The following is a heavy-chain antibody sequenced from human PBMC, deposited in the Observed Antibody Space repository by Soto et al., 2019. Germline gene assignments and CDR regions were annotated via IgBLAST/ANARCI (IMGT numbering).Heavy chain of an antibody. CDR1: GFTSSTYA. D-gene: IGHD1-1*01. CDR3: AKFGMATTKRSPPYYFDY. CDR2: ISGGGATT. V-gene: IGHV3-23*01. J-gene: IGHJ4*02. Sequence: VGSLRLSCVASGFTSSTYALSWVRQAPGKGLEWVSIISGGGATTYYVDSVKGRFTISRDNSKNTFYLQMNSLRAEDTAVYYCAKFGMATTKRSPPYYFDYWGQGTLVTVSS.